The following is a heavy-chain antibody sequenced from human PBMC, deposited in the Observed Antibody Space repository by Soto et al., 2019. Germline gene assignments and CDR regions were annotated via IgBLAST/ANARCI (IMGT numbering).Heavy chain of an antibody. J-gene: IGHJ6*02. CDR2: MYYSGST. V-gene: IGHV4-59*01. CDR3: ARESVTMVRGVWYNYYYGMDV. D-gene: IGHD3-10*01. Sequence: GKRLEWMGYMYYSGSTNYNPSRESRVTISVDTSKNQFSLKLSSVTAADTAVYYCARESVTMVRGVWYNYYYGMDVWGQRTTVTVSS.